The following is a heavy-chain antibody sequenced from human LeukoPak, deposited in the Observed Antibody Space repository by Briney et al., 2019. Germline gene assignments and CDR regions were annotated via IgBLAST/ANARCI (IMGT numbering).Heavy chain of an antibody. CDR1: GDTFINYV. J-gene: IGHJ4*02. Sequence: SVKVSCKASGDTFINYVFTWVRQAPGQGLEFMGRIIPVLAITNYAQKFQGRVTVTADKSTSTASMELSRLRSDDTAVYYCARVRGYSYGELDYWGQGTLVTVSS. CDR2: IIPVLAIT. V-gene: IGHV1-69*04. CDR3: ARVRGYSYGELDY. D-gene: IGHD5-18*01.